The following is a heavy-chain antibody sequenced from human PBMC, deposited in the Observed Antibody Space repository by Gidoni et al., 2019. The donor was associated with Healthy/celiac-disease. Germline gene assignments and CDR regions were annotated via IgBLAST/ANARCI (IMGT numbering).Heavy chain of an antibody. D-gene: IGHD6-19*01. CDR3: ARMIGYSSGWYWFDP. V-gene: IGHV4-4*07. J-gene: IGHJ5*02. CDR2: TSEST. Sequence: TSESTNYNPSLKSRVTMSVNTSKNQFSLKLSSVTAADTAVYYCARMIGYSSGWYWFDPWGQGTLVTVSS.